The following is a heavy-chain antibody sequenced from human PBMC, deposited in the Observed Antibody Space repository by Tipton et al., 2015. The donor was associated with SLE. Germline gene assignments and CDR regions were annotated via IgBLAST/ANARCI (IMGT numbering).Heavy chain of an antibody. J-gene: IGHJ1*01. D-gene: IGHD4-11*01. CDR1: GGSISSYY. V-gene: IGHV4-59*12. CDR2: MYYSGST. Sequence: TLSLTCTVSGGSISSYYWGWIRQPPGKGLEWIAYMYYSGSTNYNPSLKSRVTISVDKSKNQFSLKLSSVTAADTAVYYCARCYSNYEYFQHWGQGTLVTVSS. CDR3: ARCYSNYEYFQH.